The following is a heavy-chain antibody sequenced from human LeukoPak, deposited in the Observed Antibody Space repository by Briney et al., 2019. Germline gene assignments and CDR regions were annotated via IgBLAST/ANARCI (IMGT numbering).Heavy chain of an antibody. V-gene: IGHV1-8*01. Sequence: ASVKVSCKASGYTFTSYDINWVRQATGQGLEWMGWMNPNSGNTGYAQKFQGRVTMTRNTSISTAYMELRRMRSEDTAVYSCARRRDSSTHGGQGTLVTVS. D-gene: IGHD6-13*01. CDR3: ARRRDSSTH. J-gene: IGHJ4*02. CDR1: GYTFTSYD. CDR2: MNPNSGNT.